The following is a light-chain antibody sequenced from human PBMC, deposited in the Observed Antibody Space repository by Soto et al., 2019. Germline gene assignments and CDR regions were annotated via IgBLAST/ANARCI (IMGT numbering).Light chain of an antibody. CDR2: GAL. CDR1: QSIGDY. Sequence: EVVMTQSPATLSVAPGERATISCRASQSIGDYLAWYQHKPGQAPRLLIYGALTRATGIPARFAGSGSETDFTLTISSLQSEDFAIYYCQQFSSWVVTFGQGTRLEIK. J-gene: IGKJ5*01. CDR3: QQFSSWVVT. V-gene: IGKV3-15*01.